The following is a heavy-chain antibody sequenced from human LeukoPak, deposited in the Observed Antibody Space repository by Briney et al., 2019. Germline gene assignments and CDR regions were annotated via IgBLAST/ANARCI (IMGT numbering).Heavy chain of an antibody. J-gene: IGHJ6*02. V-gene: IGHV1-46*01. CDR3: ATYLRDGYKIYYYYYGMDV. CDR1: GYTFTSYY. Sequence: GASVKVSCTASGYTFTSYYMHWVRQAPGQGLEWMGIINPSGGSTSYAQKFQGRVTMTEDTSTDTAYMELSSLRSEDTAVYYCATYLRDGYKIYYYYYGMDVWGQGTTVTVSS. CDR2: INPSGGST. D-gene: IGHD5-24*01.